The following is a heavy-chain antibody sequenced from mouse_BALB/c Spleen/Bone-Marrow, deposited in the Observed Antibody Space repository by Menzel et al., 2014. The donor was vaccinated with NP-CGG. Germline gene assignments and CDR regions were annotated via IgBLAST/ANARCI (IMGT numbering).Heavy chain of an antibody. CDR1: GFTFSAFY. Sequence: DVMLVESGGGLVQPGDSLRLSCATSGFTFSAFYMEWVRQPPGKRLEWIAASRNKAKYYTTEYSASVKGRFIVSRDTSQSVLYLQMNALRAEDTAIYYCARDVGYGNYFVYWGQGTLVTVSA. D-gene: IGHD2-10*02. J-gene: IGHJ3*01. CDR3: ARDVGYGNYFVY. CDR2: SRNKAKYYTT. V-gene: IGHV7-1*02.